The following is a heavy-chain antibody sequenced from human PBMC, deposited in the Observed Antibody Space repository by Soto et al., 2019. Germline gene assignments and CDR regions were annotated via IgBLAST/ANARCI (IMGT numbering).Heavy chain of an antibody. CDR1: GFTFSDYY. Sequence: QVQLVESGGGLVKPGGSLRLSCAASGFTFSDYYMSWIRQAPGEGLEWISYISYSSSYTNYADSVKGRFTISRDNGKSSLYLQMNSLRAEDTAVYYCARGNIAAAGRFDYWGQGTLVTVSS. CDR2: ISYSSSYT. V-gene: IGHV3-11*05. J-gene: IGHJ4*02. D-gene: IGHD6-13*01. CDR3: ARGNIAAAGRFDY.